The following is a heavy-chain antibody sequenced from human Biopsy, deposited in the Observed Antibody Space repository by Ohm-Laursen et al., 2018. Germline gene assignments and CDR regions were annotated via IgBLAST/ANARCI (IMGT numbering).Heavy chain of an antibody. CDR1: GYTFTSYE. D-gene: IGHD3-10*01. Sequence: ASVKVSCKPSGYTFTSYEINWARQATGQGLEWMGWMNPDSGNTGYAQNFQGRVTMTRNTSISTAYMELSSLRSEDTAVYFCARADPPLFYYGSGSSNWFDPWGQGTLVTVSS. CDR2: MNPDSGNT. V-gene: IGHV1-8*01. J-gene: IGHJ5*02. CDR3: ARADPPLFYYGSGSSNWFDP.